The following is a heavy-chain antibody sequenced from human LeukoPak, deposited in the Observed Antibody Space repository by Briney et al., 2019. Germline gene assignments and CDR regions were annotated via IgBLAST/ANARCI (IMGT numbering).Heavy chain of an antibody. V-gene: IGHV4-39*01. CDR2: IYYSGST. Sequence: SETLSLTCTVSGGSISRSSYYWGWIRQPPGKGLEWIGSIYYSGSTYYNPSLKSRVTISVDTSKNQFSLKLSSVTAADTAVYYRARLQETSYPNYYYYMDVWGKGTTVTVSS. D-gene: IGHD2-2*01. CDR1: GGSISRSSYY. CDR3: ARLQETSYPNYYYYMDV. J-gene: IGHJ6*03.